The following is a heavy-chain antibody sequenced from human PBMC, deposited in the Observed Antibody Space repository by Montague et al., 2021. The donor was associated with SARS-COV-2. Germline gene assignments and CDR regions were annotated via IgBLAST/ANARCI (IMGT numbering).Heavy chain of an antibody. CDR2: IYHSGST. Sequence: SETLSLTCAVYGGSFSTYSWNWIRQPPGKGLEWIGEIYHSGSTNYNPSLKSRVTISADTSKNQFSLKLTSVTAADTAVYYCARLDYDVEPLRRLGVGSCYSYYYMDVWGKGTTVTVSS. CDR3: ARLDYDVEPLRRLGVGSCYSYYYMDV. V-gene: IGHV4-34*01. J-gene: IGHJ6*03. D-gene: IGHD3-22*01. CDR1: GGSFSTYS.